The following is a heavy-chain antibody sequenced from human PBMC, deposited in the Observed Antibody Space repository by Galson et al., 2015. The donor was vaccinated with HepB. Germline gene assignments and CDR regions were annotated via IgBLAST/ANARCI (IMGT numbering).Heavy chain of an antibody. CDR2: MNPNSGNT. CDR1: GYTFTSYD. J-gene: IGHJ4*02. D-gene: IGHD6-19*01. Sequence: SVKVSCKASGYTFTSYDINWVRQATGQGLEWMGWMNPNSGNTGYAQKFQGRVTMTRNTSISTAYMELSSLRSEDTAVYYCARGYSSGWYFRRTPPYYFDYWGQGTLVTVSS. V-gene: IGHV1-8*01. CDR3: ARGYSSGWYFRRTPPYYFDY.